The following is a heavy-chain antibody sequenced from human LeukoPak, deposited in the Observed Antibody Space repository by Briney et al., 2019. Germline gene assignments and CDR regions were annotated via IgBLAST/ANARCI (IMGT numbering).Heavy chain of an antibody. CDR3: ATGLEEGYSSSWYSGVHNWFDP. J-gene: IGHJ5*02. D-gene: IGHD6-13*01. Sequence: ASVKVSCKVSGYTLTELSMHWVRQAPGKGLEWMGGFDPEDGETIYAQKFQGRVTMTEDTSTDTAYMELSSLRSEDTAVYYCATGLEEGYSSSWYSGVHNWFDPWGQGTLVTVSS. CDR1: GYTLTELS. CDR2: FDPEDGET. V-gene: IGHV1-24*01.